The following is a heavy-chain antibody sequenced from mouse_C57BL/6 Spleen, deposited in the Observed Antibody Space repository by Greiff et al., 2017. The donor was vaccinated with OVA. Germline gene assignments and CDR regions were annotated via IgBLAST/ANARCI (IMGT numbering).Heavy chain of an antibody. CDR2: IWSGGST. V-gene: IGHV2-2*01. CDR1: GFSLTSYG. J-gene: IGHJ4*01. CDR3: ARRATVVAPYYAMDY. Sequence: VKLVESGPGLVQPSQSLSITCTVSGFSLTSYGVHWVRQSPGKGLEWLGVIWSGGSTDYNAAFISRLSISKDNSKSQVFFKMNSLQADDTAIYYCARRATVVAPYYAMDYWGQGTSVTVSS. D-gene: IGHD1-1*01.